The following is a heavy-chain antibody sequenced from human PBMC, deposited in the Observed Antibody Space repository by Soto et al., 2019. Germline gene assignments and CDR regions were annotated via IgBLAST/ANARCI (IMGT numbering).Heavy chain of an antibody. J-gene: IGHJ4*02. CDR3: ARDQGGSYYVAIDS. CDR2: ISGYNGNT. V-gene: IGHV1-18*04. D-gene: IGHD1-26*01. CDR1: GYTFANHG. Sequence: QVRLVQSGAEVKKPGASVKVSCKASGYTFANHGISWVRQAPGQGLQWMGWISGYNGNTNYPQKVQGRGTMTTDTSTSTAYMELTSLTSDDTAVYYCARDQGGSYYVAIDSWGQGTLVTVSS.